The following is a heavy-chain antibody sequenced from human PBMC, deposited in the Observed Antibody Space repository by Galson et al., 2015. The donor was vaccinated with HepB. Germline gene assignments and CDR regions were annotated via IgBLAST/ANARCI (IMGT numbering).Heavy chain of an antibody. J-gene: IGHJ4*02. CDR3: ATRGGRSSPFEN. V-gene: IGHV3-30*03. D-gene: IGHD6-6*01. CDR1: GFTFNMYG. Sequence: SLRLSCAASGFTFNMYGMHWVRQAPGKGLEWVTFISFDASDKYYADSVKGRFTISRDNSKNTLFLQLNTLRPEDTAVYYCATRGGRSSPFENWGQGTLVTVSS. CDR2: ISFDASDK.